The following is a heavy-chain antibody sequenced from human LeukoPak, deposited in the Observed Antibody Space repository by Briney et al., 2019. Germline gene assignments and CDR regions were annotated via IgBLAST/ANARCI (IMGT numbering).Heavy chain of an antibody. CDR3: ARLSPIDAFDI. J-gene: IGHJ3*02. V-gene: IGHV3-21*01. Sequence: GGSLRLSCAASGFTFSSYSMNWVRQAPGKGLVLVSSISSSSIYIYYADSVKGRFTISRDNAKNSLYLQMNSLRAEDTAVYYCARLSPIDAFDIWGQGTMVTVSS. CDR2: ISSSSIYI. D-gene: IGHD2-2*02. CDR1: GFTFSSYS.